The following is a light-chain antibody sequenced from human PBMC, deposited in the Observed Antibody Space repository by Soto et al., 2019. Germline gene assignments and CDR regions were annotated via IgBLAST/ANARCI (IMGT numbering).Light chain of an antibody. Sequence: QSALTQPPSLSGTPGQRVTISCPGSNSNIGRYSVNWYQHFPGTAPKILIYSDDERPSGVPDRFSGSKSGTSASLAISGLQSEDEAEYYCAAWDDNLNGPLFGGGTKVTVL. V-gene: IGLV1-44*01. CDR2: SDD. J-gene: IGLJ3*02. CDR1: NSNIGRYS. CDR3: AAWDDNLNGPL.